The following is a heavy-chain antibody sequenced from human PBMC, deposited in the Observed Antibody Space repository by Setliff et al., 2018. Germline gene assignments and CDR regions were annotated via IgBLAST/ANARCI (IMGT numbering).Heavy chain of an antibody. Sequence: GGSLRLSCGASGFVFSSYGLHWVRQAPGKGLEWVAYIHYEGGTAHYADSVKGRFTVSRDNSKNTVSLQMNSLRPDDSAMYYCARDLFRNSGGLYCWGQGALVTVSS. CDR3: ARDLFRNSGGLYC. D-gene: IGHD1-7*01. CDR1: GFVFSSYG. CDR2: IHYEGGTA. J-gene: IGHJ4*02. V-gene: IGHV3-30*02.